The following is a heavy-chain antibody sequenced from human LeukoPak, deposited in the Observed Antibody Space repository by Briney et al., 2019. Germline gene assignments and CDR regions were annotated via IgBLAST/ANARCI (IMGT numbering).Heavy chain of an antibody. CDR2: ISAYNGNT. D-gene: IGHD6-19*01. CDR3: ARDHLGIAVAGTDY. Sequence: ASVKVSCKASGYTFTSYGISWARQAPGQGLEWMGWISAYNGNTNYAQKLQGRVTMTTDTSTSTAYMELRSLRSDDTAVYYCARDHLGIAVAGTDYWGQGTLVTVSS. V-gene: IGHV1-18*01. J-gene: IGHJ4*02. CDR1: GYTFTSYG.